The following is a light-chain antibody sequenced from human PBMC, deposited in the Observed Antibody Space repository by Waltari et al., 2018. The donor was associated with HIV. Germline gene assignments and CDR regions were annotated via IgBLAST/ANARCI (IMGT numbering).Light chain of an antibody. J-gene: IGLJ3*02. V-gene: IGLV1-40*01. CDR2: GNS. CDR1: SSNIGAGYD. CDR3: QSYDSTGV. Sequence: QSVLTQPPSVSGAPGQRVTISCTGSSSNIGAGYDVHWYQQLPGTAPKLLIYGNSNRPPVVPDRFSGSKSGPSASLAITGLQAEDEADYYCQSYDSTGVFGGGTKLTVL.